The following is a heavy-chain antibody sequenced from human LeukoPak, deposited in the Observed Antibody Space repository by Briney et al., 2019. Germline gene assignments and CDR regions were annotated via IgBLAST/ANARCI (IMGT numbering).Heavy chain of an antibody. J-gene: IGHJ4*02. CDR2: IYSSGSN. CDR3: AGDSSAWSFDY. Sequence: RPSETLSLTCSVSGGSISSYSWSWIRQPAGEGLEWIGRIYSSGSNSYSPSLKGRVAMSADTSKNQFSLMLSSVTAADTAVYYCAGDSSAWSFDYWGQGALVTVSS. CDR1: GGSISSYS. V-gene: IGHV4-4*07. D-gene: IGHD6-19*01.